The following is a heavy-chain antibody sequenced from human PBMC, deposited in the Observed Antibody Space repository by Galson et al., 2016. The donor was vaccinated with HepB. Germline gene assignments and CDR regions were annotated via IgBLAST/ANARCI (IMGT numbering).Heavy chain of an antibody. V-gene: IGHV3-23*01. Sequence: SLRLSCAASGFTFSTYAMNWVRQAPGKGLEWVSAISAIGSATGHYTYYTDSVKGRFTISRDNSKNTLYLQVNSRRAEDTAVYYCAKEDGSYFDYWGQGTLVTVSS. D-gene: IGHD1-26*01. CDR1: GFTFSTYA. CDR3: AKEDGSYFDY. J-gene: IGHJ4*02. CDR2: ISAIGSATGHYT.